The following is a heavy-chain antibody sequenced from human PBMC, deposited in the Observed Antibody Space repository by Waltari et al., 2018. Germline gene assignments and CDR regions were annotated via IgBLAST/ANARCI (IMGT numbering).Heavy chain of an antibody. V-gene: IGHV3-23*04. CDR2: ISGSGGST. CDR3: ATPLRLGDSSGYLD. CDR1: GFSFSSYA. J-gene: IGHJ3*01. D-gene: IGHD3-22*01. Sequence: EVQLVESGGGLVQPGGSLRLSCAASGFSFSSYAMSWFRQAPGKGLEWVSAISGSGGSTYYADSVKDRFTISRDNSKNTLYLQMNSLRAEDTAVYYCATPLRLGDSSGYLDWGQGTMVTVSS.